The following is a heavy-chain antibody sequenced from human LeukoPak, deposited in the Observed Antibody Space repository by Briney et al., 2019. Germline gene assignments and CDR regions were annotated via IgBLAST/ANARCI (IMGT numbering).Heavy chain of an antibody. CDR1: GFTFSNYW. V-gene: IGHV3-7*01. Sequence: GGSLRLSCAASGFTFSNYWMSWVRQAPGKGLEWVATIKQDGSEKYYVDSVKGRFTVPRDNAKNSLYLLMNSLGAEDTAMYYCARLSGETTIFDYWGQGTLVTVSS. CDR3: ARLSGETTIFDY. CDR2: IKQDGSEK. J-gene: IGHJ4*02. D-gene: IGHD5-12*01.